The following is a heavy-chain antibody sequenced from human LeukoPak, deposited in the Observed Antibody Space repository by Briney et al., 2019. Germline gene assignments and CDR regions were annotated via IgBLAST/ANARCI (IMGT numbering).Heavy chain of an antibody. V-gene: IGHV1-18*01. CDR3: ARTKTSGSSYHMDV. D-gene: IGHD1-26*01. J-gene: IGHJ6*03. Sequence: ASVKVSCKASGYTFTSYGISWVRQAPGQGLEWMGWISAYNGNTNYAQKLRGRVTMTTDTSTSTAYMELRSLRSDDTAVYYCARTKTSGSSYHMDVWGKGTTVTVSS. CDR1: GYTFTSYG. CDR2: ISAYNGNT.